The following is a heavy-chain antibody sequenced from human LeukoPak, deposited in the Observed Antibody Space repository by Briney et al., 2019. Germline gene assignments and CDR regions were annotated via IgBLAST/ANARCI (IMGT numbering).Heavy chain of an antibody. CDR1: GGSISSYY. D-gene: IGHD3-10*01. CDR3: ARQYYYGSGSYRGWFDP. V-gene: IGHV4-59*01. CDR2: IYYSGST. Sequence: PSETLSLTCTVSGGSISSYYWSWIRQPPGKGLEWIGYIYYSGSTNYNPSLKSRVTISVDTSKNQFSLKLSSVTAADTAVYCCARQYYYGSGSYRGWFDPWGQGTLVTVSS. J-gene: IGHJ5*02.